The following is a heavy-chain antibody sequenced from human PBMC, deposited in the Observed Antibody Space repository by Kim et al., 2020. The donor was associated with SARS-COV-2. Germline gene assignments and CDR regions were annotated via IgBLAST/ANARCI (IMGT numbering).Heavy chain of an antibody. D-gene: IGHD3-16*01. CDR2: IYYSGST. Sequence: SETLSLTCTVSGGSISGYHWSWIRQPPGKGLEWIGYIYYSGSTNYNPSLKSRVTISIDTSKNQFSLKLSSVTAADTAVYYCARGGGSGNYYSVYWGQGTLVTVSS. CDR1: GGSISGYH. CDR3: ARGGGSGNYYSVY. J-gene: IGHJ4*02. V-gene: IGHV4-59*13.